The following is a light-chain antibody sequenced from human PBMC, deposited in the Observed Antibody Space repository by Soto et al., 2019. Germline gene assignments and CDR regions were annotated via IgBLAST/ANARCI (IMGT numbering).Light chain of an antibody. V-gene: IGKV3-15*01. CDR2: GAS. Sequence: EIVMTQSPATLSVSPGERVTLSCRASHSVSNNLGWYQQKPGQAPRLLIYGASTGATGIPARFSGSGSGTEFTLTISSLQSEDFAVYYCQQYHNWPRTFGQGTKLEIK. J-gene: IGKJ2*01. CDR1: HSVSNN. CDR3: QQYHNWPRT.